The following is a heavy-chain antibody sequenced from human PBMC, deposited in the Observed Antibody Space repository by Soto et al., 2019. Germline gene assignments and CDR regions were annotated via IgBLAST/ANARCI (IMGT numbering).Heavy chain of an antibody. J-gene: IGHJ4*02. CDR1: GFTFNTYA. V-gene: IGHV3-30-3*01. CDR2: ISYDGGNK. Sequence: QVQLVESGGGVVQPGRSLRLSCAASGFTFNTYAMHWVRQVPGKGLEWVAVISYDGGNKYYADSVKGRFTISRDNSKNRLYLQMNGLRVEDTAVYYCARDAASSGWYWFFDSWGQGTLVTVSS. CDR3: ARDAASSGWYWFFDS. D-gene: IGHD6-19*01.